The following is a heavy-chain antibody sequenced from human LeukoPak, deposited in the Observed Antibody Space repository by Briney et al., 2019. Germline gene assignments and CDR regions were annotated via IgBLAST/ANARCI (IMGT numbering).Heavy chain of an antibody. Sequence: PSETLSLTCTVSGGSISSYYWSWIRQPAGKGLEWIGRIYTSGSTNYNPSLKSRVTMSVDTSKNQFSLKLSSVTAADTAVYYCATHMVRGVNYWFDPWGQGTLVTVSS. CDR2: IYTSGST. CDR1: GGSISSYY. CDR3: ATHMVRGVNYWFDP. D-gene: IGHD3-10*01. V-gene: IGHV4-4*07. J-gene: IGHJ5*02.